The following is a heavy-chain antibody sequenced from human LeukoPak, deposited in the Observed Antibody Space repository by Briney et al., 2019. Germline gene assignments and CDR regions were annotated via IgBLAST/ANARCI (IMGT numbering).Heavy chain of an antibody. V-gene: IGHV4-39*01. D-gene: IGHD5-24*01. CDR1: GGSISSSSYY. CDR2: IYYSGST. J-gene: IGHJ4*02. Sequence: SETLSLTCTVSGGSISSSSYYWGWIRQPPGKGLEWIGSIYYSGSTYYNPSLKSRVTISVDTSKNQFSLKLSSVTAADTAVYYCAAGGYKGLGYWGQGTLVTVSS. CDR3: AAGGYKGLGY.